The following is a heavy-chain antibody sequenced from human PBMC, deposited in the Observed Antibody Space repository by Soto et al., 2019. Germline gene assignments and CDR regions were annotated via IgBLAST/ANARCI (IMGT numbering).Heavy chain of an antibody. V-gene: IGHV2-5*02. CDR2: IYWDDDK. Sequence: QITLKESGPTLVKPTQTLTLTCTFSGFSLSTSGVGVGWIRQPPGKALEWLALIYWDDDKRYSPSLKSRLTITKDTSKSQVVLTMTNMDPVDTATYYCATGSAAAGYYCYSMDVWGKGTTVTVSS. J-gene: IGHJ6*03. CDR1: GFSLSTSGVG. D-gene: IGHD6-13*01. CDR3: ATGSAAAGYYCYSMDV.